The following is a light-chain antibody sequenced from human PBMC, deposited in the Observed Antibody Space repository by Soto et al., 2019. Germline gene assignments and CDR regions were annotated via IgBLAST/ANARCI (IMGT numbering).Light chain of an antibody. CDR2: DAS. V-gene: IGKV1-5*01. CDR1: QSVSTW. Sequence: DIQMTQSPSTLSASVGDRVTITCRASQSVSTWLAWYQQKPGKAPKLLIYDASSLEGGVPPRFSASGFGLEFTLTITSMRPDDFATYHCQQYHAFPWTFGQGTKVEIK. CDR3: QQYHAFPWT. J-gene: IGKJ1*01.